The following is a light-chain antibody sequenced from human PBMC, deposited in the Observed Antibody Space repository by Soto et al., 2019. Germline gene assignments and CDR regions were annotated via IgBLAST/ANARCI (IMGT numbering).Light chain of an antibody. CDR2: GNS. CDR3: QSYDSSPSVYVV. Sequence: QSVLTQPPSVSGAPGQRVTISCTGSSSNIGAGYDVHWYQQLPGTAPKLLIYGNSNRPSGVPDRFSGSKSGTSASLAITGLQAEDEADYYCQSYDSSPSVYVVFGGGTKLTVL. V-gene: IGLV1-40*01. J-gene: IGLJ2*01. CDR1: SSNIGAGYD.